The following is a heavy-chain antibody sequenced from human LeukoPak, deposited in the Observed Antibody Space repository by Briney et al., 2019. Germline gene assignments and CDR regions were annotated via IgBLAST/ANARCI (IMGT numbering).Heavy chain of an antibody. CDR3: ARDHRTYSGWYAGLDY. D-gene: IGHD6-19*01. V-gene: IGHV1-18*01. CDR1: GYTFTSYG. J-gene: IGHJ4*02. CDR2: ISAYNGNT. Sequence: ASVKVSCKASGYTFTSYGISWVRQAPGQGLEWMGWISAYNGNTNYAQKLQGRVTMTTDTSTSTAYMELRSLRSDDTAVYYCARDHRTYSGWYAGLDYWGQGTLVTVSS.